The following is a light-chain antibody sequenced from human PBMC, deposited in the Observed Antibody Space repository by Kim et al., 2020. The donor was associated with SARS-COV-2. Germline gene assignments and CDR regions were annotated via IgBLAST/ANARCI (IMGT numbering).Light chain of an antibody. CDR2: DAS. J-gene: IGKJ1*01. V-gene: IGKV1-27*01. Sequence: AAVGDRVTINCRASQGISNSLAWYQQKPGKGPKVLIYDASTLQSGVPSRFSGSGSGTDFTLTISSLQPEDVATYYCQKYNSAPWTLGQGTKVEIK. CDR1: QGISNS. CDR3: QKYNSAPWT.